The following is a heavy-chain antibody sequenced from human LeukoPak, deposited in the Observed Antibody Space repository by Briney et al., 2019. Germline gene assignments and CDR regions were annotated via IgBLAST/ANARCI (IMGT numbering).Heavy chain of an antibody. D-gene: IGHD4-17*01. V-gene: IGHV5-51*01. J-gene: IGHJ4*02. CDR2: ISPGDSDT. CDR1: GYSFTSYW. Sequence: GESLKISCKGSGYSFTSYWIGWVRQMPGKGLEWLGIISPGDSDTRYSPSFQGQVTISADKSISTAYLQWSSLKASDTAMYYCARHDQRTTVTLDYWGQGTLVTVSS. CDR3: ARHDQRTTVTLDY.